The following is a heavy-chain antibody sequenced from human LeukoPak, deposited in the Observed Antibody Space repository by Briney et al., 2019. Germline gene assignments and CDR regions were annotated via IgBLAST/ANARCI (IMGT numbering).Heavy chain of an antibody. V-gene: IGHV4-34*01. CDR2: INHSGST. D-gene: IGHD5-24*01. J-gene: IGHJ6*02. CDR3: ARAGGYNYGSPYYYYGMDV. CDR1: GGSFSGYY. Sequence: SETLSLTCAVYGGSFSGYYWSWIRQPPGKGLEWIGEINHSGSTNYNPSLKSRVTISVDTSKNQFSLKLSSVTAADTAVYYCARAGGYNYGSPYYYYGMDVWGQGTTVTVSS.